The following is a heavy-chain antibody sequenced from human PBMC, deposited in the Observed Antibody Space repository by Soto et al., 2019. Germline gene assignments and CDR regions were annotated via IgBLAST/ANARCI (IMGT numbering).Heavy chain of an antibody. CDR2: ISSSGDGT. D-gene: IGHD6-13*01. J-gene: IGHJ6*02. CDR3: AKKVWTSYSFYYYGMDV. V-gene: IGHV3-23*01. CDR1: GFTFNSYA. Sequence: GGSLRLSCAASGFTFNSYAMTWVRQAPGKGLEWVSIISSSGDGTYYVDSVKGRFTISRDNSKNTLYLQMNSLRAEDTAVYYCAKKVWTSYSFYYYGMDVWGQGTTVTVSS.